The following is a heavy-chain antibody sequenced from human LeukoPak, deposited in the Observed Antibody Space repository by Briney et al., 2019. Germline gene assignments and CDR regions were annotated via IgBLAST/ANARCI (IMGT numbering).Heavy chain of an antibody. CDR1: GFTFSNYS. V-gene: IGHV3-48*02. D-gene: IGHD2-21*02. CDR3: ARDREHIVVVTNYYGMDV. CDR2: ISSSSSTI. J-gene: IGHJ6*02. Sequence: PGGSLRLSCAASGFTFSNYSMNWVRQAPGKGLEWVSYISSSSSTIYYAVSVKGRFTISRDNAKNSLYLQMNSLRDEDTAVYYCARDREHIVVVTNYYGMDVWGQGTTVTVSS.